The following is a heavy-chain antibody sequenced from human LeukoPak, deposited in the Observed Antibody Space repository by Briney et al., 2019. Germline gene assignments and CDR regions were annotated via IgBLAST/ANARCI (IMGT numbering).Heavy chain of an antibody. D-gene: IGHD1-26*01. V-gene: IGHV3-21*04. CDR1: GFTFSSYS. J-gene: IGHJ4*02. CDR3: ARDWSSGTYYFDY. Sequence: GGSLRLSCAASGFTFSSYSMNWVRQAPGKGLEWVSSISTSGGDTNYAASVKGRFTTSRDNPRTTLYLQMSSLRAEDTATYYCARDWSSGTYYFDYWGQGALVIVSS. CDR2: ISTSGGDT.